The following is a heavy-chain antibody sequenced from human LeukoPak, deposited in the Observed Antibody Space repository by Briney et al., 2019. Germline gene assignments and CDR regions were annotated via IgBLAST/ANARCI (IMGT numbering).Heavy chain of an antibody. CDR1: GFTFSDYY. D-gene: IGHD6-6*01. CDR2: ISSSGSTI. CDR3: AKGDRIAARISLADY. J-gene: IGHJ4*02. V-gene: IGHV3-11*04. Sequence: GGSLRLSCAASGFTFSDYYMSWIRQAPGKGLEWVSYISSSGSTIYYADSVKGRFTISRDNAKNSLYLQMNSLRAEDTAVYYCAKGDRIAARISLADYWGQGTLVTVSS.